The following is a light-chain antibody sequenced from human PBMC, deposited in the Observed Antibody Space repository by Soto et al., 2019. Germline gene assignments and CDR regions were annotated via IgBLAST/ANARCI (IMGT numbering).Light chain of an antibody. Sequence: QSVLTQPASVSGSPGQSITISCTGTSSDVGSYDLVSWYQQYPGKAPKLMIYEVSKRPSGVSNRFSGSKSGNTASLTISGLLAEDEADYYCCSYAGSNTAVFGGGTQLTVL. V-gene: IGLV2-23*02. CDR3: CSYAGSNTAV. CDR1: SSDVGSYDL. J-gene: IGLJ7*01. CDR2: EVS.